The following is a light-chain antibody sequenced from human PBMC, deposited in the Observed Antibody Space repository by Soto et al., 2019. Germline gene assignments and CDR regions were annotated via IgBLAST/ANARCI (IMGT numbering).Light chain of an antibody. CDR3: GTWDSSLSAGRV. J-gene: IGLJ2*01. V-gene: IGLV1-51*01. CDR2: DNN. Sequence: QSVLTQPPSVSAALGQKVTISCSGSSSNIGNNYVSWYQQLPGTAPKLLIYDNNKRPSGIPDRFSGSKSGTSATLGITGLQTGDEADYYCGTWDSSLSAGRVFGGGTKLTVL. CDR1: SSNIGNNY.